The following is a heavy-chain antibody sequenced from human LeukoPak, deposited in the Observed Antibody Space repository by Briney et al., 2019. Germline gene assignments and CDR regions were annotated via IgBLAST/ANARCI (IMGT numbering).Heavy chain of an antibody. CDR1: GYTFTSYY. J-gene: IGHJ4*02. V-gene: IGHV1-46*01. Sequence: ALVKVSCKASGYTFTSYYMHWVRQAPGQGLEWMGIINPSGGSTSYAQKFQGRVTMTRDTSTSTVYMELSSLRSEDTAVYYCARARAGYGVYYDSSGYYGYWGQGTLVTVSS. D-gene: IGHD3-22*01. CDR3: ARARAGYGVYYDSSGYYGY. CDR2: INPSGGST.